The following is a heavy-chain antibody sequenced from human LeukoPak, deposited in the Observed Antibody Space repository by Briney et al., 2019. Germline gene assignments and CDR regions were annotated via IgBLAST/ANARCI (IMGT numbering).Heavy chain of an antibody. V-gene: IGHV3-23*01. J-gene: IGHJ4*02. CDR2: ISGSGGST. CDR3: AKAHCSPTSCSRIDY. Sequence: PGGSLRLSCAASGFTFSTCAMGWVRQAPGKGRGWVSAISGSGGSTFYADSVKGRFTISRDNSKNTVYLQMGGLRAEDTALYYCAKAHCSPTSCSRIDYWGQGTLVTVSS. CDR1: GFTFSTCA. D-gene: IGHD2-2*01.